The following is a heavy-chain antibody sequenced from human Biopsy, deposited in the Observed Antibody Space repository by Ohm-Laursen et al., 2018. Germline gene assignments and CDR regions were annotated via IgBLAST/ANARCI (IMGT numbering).Heavy chain of an antibody. CDR1: EFTFSDYY. CDR2: ISSSSSTI. CDR3: ARDLYDFCGGCPFDP. Sequence: SLRLSCAASEFTFSDYYMTWIRQALGKGLECISYISSSSSTIYYADSVKGRFTISRDNAKKSLYLQMNSLRAEDTAMYYCARDLYDFCGGCPFDPWGQGTLVTVS. J-gene: IGHJ5*02. D-gene: IGHD3-3*01. V-gene: IGHV3-11*01.